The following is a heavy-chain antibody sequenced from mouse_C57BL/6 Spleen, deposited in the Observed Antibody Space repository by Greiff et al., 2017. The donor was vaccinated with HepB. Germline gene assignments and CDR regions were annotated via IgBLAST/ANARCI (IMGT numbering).Heavy chain of an antibody. D-gene: IGHD1-1*01. V-gene: IGHV5-17*01. CDR2: ISSGSSTI. CDR1: GFTFSDYG. Sequence: EVKLVESGGGLVKPGGSLKLSCAASGFTFSDYGMHWVRQAPEKGLEWVAYISSGSSTIYYADTVKGRFTISRDNAKNTLFLQMTSLRSEDTAMYYCARLGTVVATDYAMDYWGQGTSVPVSS. J-gene: IGHJ4*01. CDR3: ARLGTVVATDYAMDY.